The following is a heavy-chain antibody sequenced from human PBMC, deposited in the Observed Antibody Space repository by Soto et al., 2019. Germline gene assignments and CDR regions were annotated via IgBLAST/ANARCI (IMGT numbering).Heavy chain of an antibody. J-gene: IGHJ4*02. D-gene: IGHD6-13*01. CDR2: IIPIFGTA. V-gene: IGHV1-69*06. CDR1: GGTFSSYA. Sequence: GASVKVSCKASGGTFSSYAISWVRQAPGQGLEWMGGIIPIFGTANYAQKFQGRVTITADKSTSTAYMELSSLRPEDTAVYYCASFRTTGRQWQQLVDYWGQGTLVTVSS. CDR3: ASFRTTGRQWQQLVDY.